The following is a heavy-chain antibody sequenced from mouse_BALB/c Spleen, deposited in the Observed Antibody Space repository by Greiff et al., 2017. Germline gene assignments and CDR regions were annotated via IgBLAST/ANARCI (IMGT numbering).Heavy chain of an antibody. CDR2: INSNGGST. CDR3: ARDTANFDY. Sequence: EVQLQESGGGLVQPGGSLKLSCAASGFTFSSYGMSWVRQTPDKRLELVATINSNGGSTYYPDSVKGRFTISRDNAKNTLYLQMSSLKSEDTAMYYCARDTANFDYWGQGTTLTVSS. D-gene: IGHD1-2*01. CDR1: GFTFSSYG. V-gene: IGHV5-6-3*01. J-gene: IGHJ2*01.